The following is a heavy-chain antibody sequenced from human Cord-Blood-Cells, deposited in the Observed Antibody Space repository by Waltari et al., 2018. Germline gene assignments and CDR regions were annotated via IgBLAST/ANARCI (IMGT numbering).Heavy chain of an antibody. CDR1: GFTFSSFW. J-gene: IGHJ4*02. Sequence: EVQLVASGGGLVQPGGSLSLSCAASGFTFSSFWMSWVRQAPGKGLEWVANIKQDGSEKYYVDAVKGRFTISRDNAKNSLYLQMNSLRAEDTAVYYCARSPMYSSGWLNYWGQGTLVTVSS. CDR3: ARSPMYSSGWLNY. D-gene: IGHD6-19*01. V-gene: IGHV3-7*01. CDR2: IKQDGSEK.